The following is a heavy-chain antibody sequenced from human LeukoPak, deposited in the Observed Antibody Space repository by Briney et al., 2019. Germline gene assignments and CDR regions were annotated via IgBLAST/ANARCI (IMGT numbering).Heavy chain of an antibody. CDR2: IYSGGST. J-gene: IGHJ4*02. CDR1: GFTVSSNY. D-gene: IGHD2-8*01. CDR3: ARGKYCTNGVCSTFDY. V-gene: IGHV3-66*02. Sequence: GGSLRLSCAASGFTVSSNYMSWVRQAPGKGLEWVSVIYSGGSTYYADSVKGRFTIFRDNSKNTLDLQMNSLRAEDTAVYYCARGKYCTNGVCSTFDYWGQGTLVTVSS.